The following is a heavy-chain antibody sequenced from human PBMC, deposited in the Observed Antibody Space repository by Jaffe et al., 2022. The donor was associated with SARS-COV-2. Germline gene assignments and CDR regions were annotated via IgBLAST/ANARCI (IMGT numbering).Heavy chain of an antibody. CDR2: IYHSGST. CDR1: GYSISSGYY. D-gene: IGHD2-21*02. CDR3: ARGGYCDGDCYWAFDI. V-gene: IGHV4-38-2*02. J-gene: IGHJ3*02. Sequence: QVQLQESGPGLVKPSETLSLTCTVSGYSISSGYYWGWIRQPPGKGLEWIGNIYHSGSTYYNPSLKSRVTMSVDTSKNQFSLKLSSVTAADTAVYFCARGGYCDGDCYWAFDIWGQGTMVTVSS.